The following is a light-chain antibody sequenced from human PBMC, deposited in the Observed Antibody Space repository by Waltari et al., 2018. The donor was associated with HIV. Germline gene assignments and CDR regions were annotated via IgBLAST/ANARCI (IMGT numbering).Light chain of an antibody. J-gene: IGLJ1*01. V-gene: IGLV2-14*03. CDR1: TSDVGGYRY. CDR3: SSYTSSSTYV. CDR2: DVS. Sequence: QSALTQPASVSGSPGQSITISCPGTTSDVGGYRYVSWYQQHPGKAPKLRIYDVSNRPSGVSKRYSGSKSGNTASLTISGLQAEDEADYYCSSYTSSSTYVFGTGTKVTVL.